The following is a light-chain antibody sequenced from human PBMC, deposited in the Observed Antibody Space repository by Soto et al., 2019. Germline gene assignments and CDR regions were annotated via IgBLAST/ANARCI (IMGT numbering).Light chain of an antibody. CDR2: EVN. Sequence: QSALTQPPSASGSPGQSVTISCTGASSDVGGNDYVSWYQHHPGKVPKLMIFEVNKRPSGVPHRFSGSKYGNTASLTVSGLQAEDEADYYCCSYAFAGSDYLVFGGGTKLTVL. J-gene: IGLJ3*02. CDR1: SSDVGGNDY. CDR3: CSYAFAGSDYLV. V-gene: IGLV2-8*01.